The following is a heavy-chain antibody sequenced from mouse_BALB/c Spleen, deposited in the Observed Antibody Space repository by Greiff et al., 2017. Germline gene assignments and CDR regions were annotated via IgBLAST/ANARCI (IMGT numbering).Heavy chain of an antibody. CDR3: ARSDYYGRGWYFDV. CDR1: GYSITSDYA. Sequence: DVKLQESGPGLVKPSQSLSLTCTVTGYSITSDYAWNWIRQFPGNKLEWMGYISYSGSTSYNPSLKSRISITRDTSKNQFFLQLNSVTTEDTATYYCARSDYYGRGWYFDVWGAGTTVTVSS. D-gene: IGHD1-1*01. V-gene: IGHV3-2*02. J-gene: IGHJ1*01. CDR2: ISYSGST.